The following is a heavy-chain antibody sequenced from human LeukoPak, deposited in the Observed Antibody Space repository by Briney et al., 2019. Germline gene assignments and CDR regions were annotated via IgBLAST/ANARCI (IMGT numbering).Heavy chain of an antibody. CDR1: GYTFTSYG. V-gene: IGHV1-18*01. Sequence: ASVKVSCKASGYTFTSYGISWVRQAPGQGLEWTGWISAYNGNTNYAQKLQGRVTMTTDTSTSTAYMELRSLRSDDTAVYYCARDGAIFGVVTSSFDYWGQGTLVTVSS. CDR2: ISAYNGNT. D-gene: IGHD3-3*01. CDR3: ARDGAIFGVVTSSFDY. J-gene: IGHJ4*02.